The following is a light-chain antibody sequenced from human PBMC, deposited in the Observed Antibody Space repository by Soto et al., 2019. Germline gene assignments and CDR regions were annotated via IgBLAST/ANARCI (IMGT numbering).Light chain of an antibody. CDR3: QQFSSYPLT. CDR1: QTVRNNY. J-gene: IGKJ4*01. V-gene: IGKV3-20*01. Sequence: EFVLTQAPGTLSFSPGEGATLSCSPSQTVRNNYLAWYQQKPGQAPRLLIYDASSRATGIPDRFSGGGSGTDFTLTISRLEPEDFAVYYCQQFSSYPLTFGGGTKVDIK. CDR2: DAS.